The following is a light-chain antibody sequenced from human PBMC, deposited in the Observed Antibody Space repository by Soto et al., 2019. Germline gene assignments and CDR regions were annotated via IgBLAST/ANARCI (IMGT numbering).Light chain of an antibody. J-gene: IGKJ1*01. Sequence: EIVMTQSPATLSVSPGERATLSCRASQSVSSNLAWYQQKPGQAPRPLIYGASTRATGIPARFSGSGSGTEFTRTISSLQSEDFAVYYCQQYNNWLRTFGQGTKVEIK. V-gene: IGKV3-15*01. CDR2: GAS. CDR1: QSVSSN. CDR3: QQYNNWLRT.